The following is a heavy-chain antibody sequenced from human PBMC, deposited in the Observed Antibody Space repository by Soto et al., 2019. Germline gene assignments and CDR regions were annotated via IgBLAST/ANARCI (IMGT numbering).Heavy chain of an antibody. CDR1: GFTFSGHG. D-gene: IGHD3-22*01. Sequence: GGSLRLSCAASGFTFSGHGMHWVRQAPGKGLEWVALIAYDGSRQYYGDSVKGRFTISRDNSKNTLDLQMNSLRGEDTAVYYCARWLSHNDDKSGYLDYWGQGTPVTVSS. CDR3: ARWLSHNDDKSGYLDY. J-gene: IGHJ4*02. V-gene: IGHV3-33*05. CDR2: IAYDGSRQ.